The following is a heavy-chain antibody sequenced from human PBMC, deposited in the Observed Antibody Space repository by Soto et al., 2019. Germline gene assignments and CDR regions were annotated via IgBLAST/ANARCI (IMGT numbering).Heavy chain of an antibody. Sequence: PGESLKISCKGSGYSFTSYWIGWVRQMPGKGLEWMGIIYPGDSDTRYSPSFQGQVTISADKSISTAYLQWSSLKASDTAMYYCARHRSSSPYYFYYCGMDVWGQGTTVTVSS. J-gene: IGHJ6*02. CDR3: ARHRSSSPYYFYYCGMDV. V-gene: IGHV5-51*01. D-gene: IGHD6-13*01. CDR1: GYSFTSYW. CDR2: IYPGDSDT.